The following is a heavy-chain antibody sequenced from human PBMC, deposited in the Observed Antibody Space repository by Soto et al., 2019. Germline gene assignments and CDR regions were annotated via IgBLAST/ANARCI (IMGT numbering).Heavy chain of an antibody. D-gene: IGHD6-19*01. CDR2: ISYDGSNK. J-gene: IGHJ4*02. V-gene: IGHV3-30*04. CDR1: GFTFSSYA. Sequence: GGSLRLSCAASGFTFSSYAMHWVRQAPGKGLEWVAVISYDGSNKYYADSVKGRFTISRDNSKNTLYLQMNSLRAEDTAVYYCARVPRITVAGQLSPYPFDYWGQGTLVTVSS. CDR3: ARVPRITVAGQLSPYPFDY.